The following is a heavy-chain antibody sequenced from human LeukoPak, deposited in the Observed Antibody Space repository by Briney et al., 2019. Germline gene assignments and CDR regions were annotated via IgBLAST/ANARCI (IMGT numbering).Heavy chain of an antibody. Sequence: SETLSLTCTVSGGSISNYYWSWIRQPPGKGLEWIGFIHSNGGANYDASLNSRATISRDTSRSQVSLKLTSVTAADTAVYYCASSNLGSLGQFDPWGQGTLVTVSS. J-gene: IGHJ5*02. CDR1: GGSISNYY. D-gene: IGHD3-10*01. V-gene: IGHV4-59*01. CDR2: IHSNGGA. CDR3: ASSNLGSLGQFDP.